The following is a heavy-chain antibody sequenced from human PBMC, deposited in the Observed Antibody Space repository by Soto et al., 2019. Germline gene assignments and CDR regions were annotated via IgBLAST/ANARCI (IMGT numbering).Heavy chain of an antibody. CDR3: ARDWGNYYYGMDV. CDR1: GYTFTGYY. CDR2: INPNSGGT. Sequence: ASVKVSCKASGYTFTGYYMHWVRQAPGQGLEWMGWINPNSGGTNYAQKFQGWVTMTRDTSISTAYMELSRLRSDDTAVYYCARDWGNYYYGMDVWGQGTKVTVSS. J-gene: IGHJ6*02. D-gene: IGHD3-16*01. V-gene: IGHV1-2*04.